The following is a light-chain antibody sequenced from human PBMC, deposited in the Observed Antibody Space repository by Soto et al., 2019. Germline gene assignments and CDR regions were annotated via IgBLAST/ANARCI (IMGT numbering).Light chain of an antibody. Sequence: EIVMTQSPATLSVSPGERATLSCRASQRVSSILAWYQQKPGQAPRLLIYGASTRATDIPAKFSGSGSETEFSLTISSLQSEDFALYYCQQYNSWPLTFGGGTKVEIK. J-gene: IGKJ4*01. V-gene: IGKV3-15*01. CDR1: QRVSSI. CDR2: GAS. CDR3: QQYNSWPLT.